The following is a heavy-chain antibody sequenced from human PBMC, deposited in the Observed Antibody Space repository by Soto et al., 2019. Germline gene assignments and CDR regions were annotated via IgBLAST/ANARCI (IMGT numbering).Heavy chain of an antibody. J-gene: IGHJ6*02. CDR1: GFTFSIYW. Sequence: EVQLVESGGGLVQPGGSLRLSCATSGFTFSIYWMHWVRQAPGKGLVWVSRINSDGSSTSYADSVKGRFTISRDNAKNTLYLQMNSLRPEDTAVYYCARMWAVAGLYYYYGMDVWGQGTTVTVAS. D-gene: IGHD6-19*01. CDR3: ARMWAVAGLYYYYGMDV. CDR2: INSDGSST. V-gene: IGHV3-74*01.